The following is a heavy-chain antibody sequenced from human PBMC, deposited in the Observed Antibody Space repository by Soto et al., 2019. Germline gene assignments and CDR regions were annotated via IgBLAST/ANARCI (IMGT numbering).Heavy chain of an antibody. J-gene: IGHJ4*02. CDR2: IYDSGST. V-gene: IGHV4-30-4*01. Sequence: QVQLQESGPGLVKPSQTLSLTCTVSGGSISGGDYYWSWIRQSPGKGLEWIGYIYDSGSTFYNPSLKSRVTISVATSTNQFSLKLSPVAAADTAVYYCARFFVWGGYRYGYFDYWGQGILVTVSS. D-gene: IGHD3-16*02. CDR1: GGSISGGDYY. CDR3: ARFFVWGGYRYGYFDY.